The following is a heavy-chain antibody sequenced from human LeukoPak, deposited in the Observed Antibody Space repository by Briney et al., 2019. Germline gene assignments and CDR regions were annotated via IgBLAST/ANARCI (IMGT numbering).Heavy chain of an antibody. CDR2: LYHSGTP. CDR1: GGSISSYY. V-gene: IGHV4-59*08. CDR3: ARRRGWKQQLVYFDY. J-gene: IGHJ4*02. Sequence: SETLSLTCTVSGGSISSYYWSWIRQSPGKGLEWIGYLYHSGTPRYNPSLKSRVTISADTSKNQFLLNLNSTTAADTAVYYCARRRGWKQQLVYFDYWGQGTLATVSS. D-gene: IGHD6-13*01.